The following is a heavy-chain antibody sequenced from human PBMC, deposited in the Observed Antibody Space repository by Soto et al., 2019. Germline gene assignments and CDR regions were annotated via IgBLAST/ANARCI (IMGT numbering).Heavy chain of an antibody. D-gene: IGHD1-7*01. CDR3: AKSVQTRELRHPNWFDP. V-gene: IGHV3-23*01. CDR2: ISGSGGST. Sequence: GGSLRLSCAASGFTFSSYAMSWVRQAPGKGLEWVSAISGSGGSTYYADSVKGRFTISRDNSKNTLYLQMNSLRAEDTAVYYCAKSVQTRELRHPNWFDPWGQGTLVTVSS. J-gene: IGHJ5*02. CDR1: GFTFSSYA.